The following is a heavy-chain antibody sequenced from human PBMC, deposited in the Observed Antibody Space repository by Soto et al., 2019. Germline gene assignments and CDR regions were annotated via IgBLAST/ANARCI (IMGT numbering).Heavy chain of an antibody. CDR3: ARPRGYCSGGSCFPNDY. J-gene: IGHJ4*02. CDR2: INQDGSEI. D-gene: IGHD2-15*01. CDR1: GFTFRTYW. Sequence: EVQLVESGGGLVKPGGSLRVSCSASGFTFRTYWMSWVRQAPGKGLEWVANINQDGSEIYYVDSVRGRFTISRDNARNSLHLQMNSLRTEDTAVYYCARPRGYCSGGSCFPNDYWGQGTLVTVSS. V-gene: IGHV3-7*01.